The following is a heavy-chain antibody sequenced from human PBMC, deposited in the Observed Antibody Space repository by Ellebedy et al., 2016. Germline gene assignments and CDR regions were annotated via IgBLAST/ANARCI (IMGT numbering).Heavy chain of an antibody. D-gene: IGHD2-21*01. J-gene: IGHJ4*02. CDR3: ARGRPKLWWWGRAYYFDY. CDR2: INHSGST. Sequence: GSLRLXXAVYGGSFSGYYWSWIRQPPGKGLEWIGEINHSGSTNYNPSLKSRVTISVDTSKNQFSLKLSSVTAADTAVYYCARGRPKLWWWGRAYYFDYWGQGTLVTVSS. CDR1: GGSFSGYY. V-gene: IGHV4-34*01.